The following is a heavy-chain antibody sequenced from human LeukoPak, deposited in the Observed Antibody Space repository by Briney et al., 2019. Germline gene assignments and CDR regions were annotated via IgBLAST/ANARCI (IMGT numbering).Heavy chain of an antibody. CDR2: ISGSGGST. D-gene: IGHD6-19*01. J-gene: IGHJ4*02. CDR3: AKDGIAVAGYFDY. V-gene: IGHV3-23*01. Sequence: PGGSLRLSCAASGFTFSIYAMSWVRQAPGKGLEWVSAISGSGGSTYNADSVKGRFTISRDNSKNALYLRMNSLRAEDTAVYCCAKDGIAVAGYFDYWGQGTLVTVSS. CDR1: GFTFSIYA.